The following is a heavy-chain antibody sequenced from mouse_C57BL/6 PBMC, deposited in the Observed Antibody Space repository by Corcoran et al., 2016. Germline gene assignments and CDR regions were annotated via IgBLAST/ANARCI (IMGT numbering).Heavy chain of an antibody. CDR3: ARSRGYYNFDY. Sequence: EVQLQQSGPVLVKPGASVKISCKASGYTFTDYYMNWVKQSHGKSLEWIGDINPNNGGTSYNQKFKGKATLTVDKSSSTAYMELRSLTSEDSAVYYCARSRGYYNFDYWGQGTTLTVSS. V-gene: IGHV1-26*01. D-gene: IGHD2-12*01. J-gene: IGHJ2*01. CDR2: INPNNGGT. CDR1: GYTFTDYY.